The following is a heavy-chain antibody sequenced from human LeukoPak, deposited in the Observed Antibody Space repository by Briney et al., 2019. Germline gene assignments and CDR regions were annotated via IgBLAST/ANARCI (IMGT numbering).Heavy chain of an antibody. D-gene: IGHD1-26*01. V-gene: IGHV3-23*01. Sequence: PGGSLRLSCAASGFTFSSYAMSWVRQAPGKGLEWVSAISGSGGSTYYADSVKGRFTISRDNSKNTLYLQMNSLRAEDTAVYYCAKLKIPMGDYYYYGMDVWGQGTTVTVSS. CDR2: ISGSGGST. CDR1: GFTFSSYA. J-gene: IGHJ6*02. CDR3: AKLKIPMGDYYYYGMDV.